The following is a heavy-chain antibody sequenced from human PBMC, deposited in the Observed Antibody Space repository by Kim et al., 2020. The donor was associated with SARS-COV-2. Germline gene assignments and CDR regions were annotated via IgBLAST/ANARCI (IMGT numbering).Heavy chain of an antibody. CDR3: AKGGGSIRYYIDY. CDR2: ISSSGGNT. V-gene: IGHV3-23*01. D-gene: IGHD2-15*01. Sequence: GGSLRLSCAASVFTFSSYAMSWVRQAPGKGLEWVSTISSSGGNTYYADSVKGRFTISRDNSKNTLCLQMNRLRADDTAVYYCAKGGGSIRYYIDYWGQGTLVPVAS. CDR1: VFTFSSYA. J-gene: IGHJ4*02.